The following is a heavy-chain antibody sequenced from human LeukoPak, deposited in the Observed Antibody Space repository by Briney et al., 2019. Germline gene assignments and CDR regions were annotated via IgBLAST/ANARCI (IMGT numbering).Heavy chain of an antibody. CDR2: IYYSGST. V-gene: IGHV4-39*01. Sequence: PSETLSLTCTVSGGSISSSSYYWGWIRQPPGKGLEWTGSIYYSGSTYYNPSLKSRVTISVDTSKNQFSLKLSSVTAADTAVYYCARPGYSRDHDAFDIWGQGTMVTVSS. D-gene: IGHD6-13*01. CDR1: GGSISSSSYY. CDR3: ARPGYSRDHDAFDI. J-gene: IGHJ3*02.